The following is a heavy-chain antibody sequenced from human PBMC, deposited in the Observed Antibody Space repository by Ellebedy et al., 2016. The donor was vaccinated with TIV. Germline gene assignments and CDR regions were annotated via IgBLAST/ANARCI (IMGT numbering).Heavy chain of an antibody. J-gene: IGHJ5*02. V-gene: IGHV3-49*03. CDR3: ATAHYGDYRGDSWFDP. CDR1: GFSFGDYG. Sequence: PGGSLRLSCTASGFSFGDYGMSWFRQAPGKGLEWVGFIRSKVFGETAENAASVKGRFSISRDDSKSVAYLQMNSLKTEDTAVYYCATAHYGDYRGDSWFDPWGQGILVTVSS. D-gene: IGHD4-17*01. CDR2: IRSKVFGETA.